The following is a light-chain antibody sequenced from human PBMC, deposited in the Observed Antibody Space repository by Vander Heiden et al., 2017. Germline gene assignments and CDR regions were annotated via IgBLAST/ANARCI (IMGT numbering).Light chain of an antibody. J-gene: IGKJ1*01. V-gene: IGKV1-39*01. CDR3: QQSDTTPRT. CDR2: AAS. Sequence: DIQMTQSPSSLSASVGDKVTITCRASQRIGNYLNWYQQKPGKAPKVLIYAASSLQSGVPSRFSGSGFGTDFTLTISSLQPEDFAIYYCQQSDTTPRTFGRGTKVXIK. CDR1: QRIGNY.